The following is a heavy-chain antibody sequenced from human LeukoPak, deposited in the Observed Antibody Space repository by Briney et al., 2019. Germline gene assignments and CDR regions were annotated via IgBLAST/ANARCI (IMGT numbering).Heavy chain of an antibody. Sequence: SETLSLTCTVSGGSIKSHFWSWVRQPPGKRLEWIGYIFHSGSTNYNPSLKSRVSISIDTSKNRFSQKLTSVTAADTAVYYCARQTGSGLFILPGGQGTLVTVSS. CDR2: IFHSGST. CDR3: ARQTGSGLFILP. J-gene: IGHJ4*02. CDR1: GGSIKSHF. D-gene: IGHD3/OR15-3a*01. V-gene: IGHV4-59*08.